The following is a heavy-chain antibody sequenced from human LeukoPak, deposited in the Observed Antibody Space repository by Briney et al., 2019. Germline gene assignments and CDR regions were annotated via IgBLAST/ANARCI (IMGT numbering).Heavy chain of an antibody. CDR2: IYTSGST. J-gene: IGHJ4*02. CDR1: GGSISSYY. Sequence: SETLSLTCTVSGGSISSYYWSWIRQPAGKGLEWIGRIYTSGSTNYNPSLKSRVTMSVDTSKNQFSLKLSSVTAADTAVYYCARDRYYYGSSGYSSIDYWGQGTLVTVSS. V-gene: IGHV4-4*07. D-gene: IGHD3-22*01. CDR3: ARDRYYYGSSGYSSIDY.